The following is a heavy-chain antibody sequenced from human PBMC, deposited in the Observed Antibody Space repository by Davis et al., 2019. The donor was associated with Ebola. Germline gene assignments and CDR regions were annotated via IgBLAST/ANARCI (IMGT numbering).Heavy chain of an antibody. V-gene: IGHV4-34*01. Sequence: SETLSLTCAVYGGSFSGYYWSWIRQPPGKGLEWIGEINHSGSTNYNPSLKSRVTISVDTSKNQFSLKLSSVTAADTAVYYCARLASVGYWGQGTLVTVPS. CDR2: INHSGST. D-gene: IGHD1-26*01. J-gene: IGHJ4*02. CDR1: GGSFSGYY. CDR3: ARLASVGY.